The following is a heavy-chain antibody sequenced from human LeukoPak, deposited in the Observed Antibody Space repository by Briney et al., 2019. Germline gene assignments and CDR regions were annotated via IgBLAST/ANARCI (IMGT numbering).Heavy chain of an antibody. V-gene: IGHV1-69*13. Sequence: GASVKVSCKASGYTFTSYGISWVRQAPGQGLEWMGGIIPIFGTANYAQKFQGRVTITADESTSTAYMELSSLRSEDTAVYYCATSGYSGYDLSYYYYMDVWGKGTTVTISS. CDR2: IIPIFGTA. CDR3: ATSGYSGYDLSYYYYMDV. D-gene: IGHD5-12*01. J-gene: IGHJ6*03. CDR1: GYTFTSYG.